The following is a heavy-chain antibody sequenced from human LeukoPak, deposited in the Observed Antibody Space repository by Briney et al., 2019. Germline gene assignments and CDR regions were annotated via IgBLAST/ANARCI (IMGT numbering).Heavy chain of an antibody. CDR3: ARGRGYCSSTSCPRYYFDY. D-gene: IGHD2-2*01. V-gene: IGHV4-34*01. CDR2: INHSGST. Sequence: SETLSLTCAVYGGSFSGYYWSWIRQPPGKGLEWIGEINHSGSTNYNPSLKSRVTISVDTSKNQFSLKLSSVTAADTAVYYCARGRGYCSSTSCPRYYFDYWGQGTLVTVSS. J-gene: IGHJ4*02. CDR1: GGSFSGYY.